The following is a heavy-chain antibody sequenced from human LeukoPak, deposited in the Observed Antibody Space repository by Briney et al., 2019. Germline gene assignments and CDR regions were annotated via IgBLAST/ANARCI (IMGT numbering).Heavy chain of an antibody. CDR3: ARAPRMVHFDY. D-gene: IGHD6-13*01. Sequence: GGSLRLPCAVSGFTFSGFAMYWVRQAPGKGLEWVALISYDGSKNYYADSVKGRFTCSRDNSKNTLYLQMNSLRAEDTAVYHCARAPRMVHFDYWGQGTLVTVSS. J-gene: IGHJ4*02. CDR2: ISYDGSKN. V-gene: IGHV3-30*14. CDR1: GFTFSGFA.